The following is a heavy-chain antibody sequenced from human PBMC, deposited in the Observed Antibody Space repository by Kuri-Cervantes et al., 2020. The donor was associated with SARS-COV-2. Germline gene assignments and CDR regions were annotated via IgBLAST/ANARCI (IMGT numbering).Heavy chain of an antibody. CDR3: ARDPLNYYDSSGYGY. CDR1: GFTFSSYE. CDR2: IHSNGHTI. Sequence: LSLTCAASGFTFSSYEFMWVRQAPGKGLEWISFIHSNGHTIYYADSVKGRFTISRDNAENSLFLQMNSLRAEDTAVYYCARDPLNYYDSSGYGYWGQGTLVTVSS. V-gene: IGHV3-48*03. J-gene: IGHJ4*02. D-gene: IGHD3-22*01.